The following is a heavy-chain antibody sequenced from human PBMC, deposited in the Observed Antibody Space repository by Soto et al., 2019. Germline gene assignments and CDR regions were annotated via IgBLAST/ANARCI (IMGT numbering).Heavy chain of an antibody. CDR2: INQDGGEK. V-gene: IGHV3-7*01. CDR3: GRDPYYGAIDY. CDR1: GFNFSASW. Sequence: VHLMESGGGLVQPGGSLRLSCTASGFNFSASWMAWVRQTPGKGLEWVADINQDGGEKNYVDSVKGRVTISRDNARKSLNLQMDNLRVEDTAVYYCGRDPYYGAIDYWGLGTLVTVSS. J-gene: IGHJ4*02. D-gene: IGHD3-16*01.